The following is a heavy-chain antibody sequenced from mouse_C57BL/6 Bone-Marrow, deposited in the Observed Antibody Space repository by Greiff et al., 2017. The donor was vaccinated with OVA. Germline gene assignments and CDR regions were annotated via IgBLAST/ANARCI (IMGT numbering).Heavy chain of an antibody. CDR3: ARRRNYGSSLYSMDY. D-gene: IGHD1-1*01. Sequence: VQLQQSGPVLVKPGPSVTISCKASGFTFTDYYMHWVKQSHGQSLEWIGLVYPYNGGTCYNQKLKGKATLTVDKSSITAYMELNSLTSEDSAVYYLARRRNYGSSLYSMDYWGQGTSLTVSS. CDR1: GFTFTDYY. CDR2: VYPYNGGT. J-gene: IGHJ4*01. V-gene: IGHV1-36*01.